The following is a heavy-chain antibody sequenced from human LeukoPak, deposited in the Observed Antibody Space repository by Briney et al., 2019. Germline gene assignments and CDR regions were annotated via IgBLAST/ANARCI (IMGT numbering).Heavy chain of an antibody. CDR2: ISSSGSTI. V-gene: IGHV3-11*04. Sequence: GGSLRLSCAASGFTFSNAWMSWVRQAPGKGLEWVSYISSSGSTIYYADSVKGRFTISRDNAKNSLYLQMNSLRAEDTAVYYCARVGYYYYYMDVWGKGTTVTVSS. CDR1: GFTFSNAW. CDR3: ARVGYYYYYMDV. J-gene: IGHJ6*03.